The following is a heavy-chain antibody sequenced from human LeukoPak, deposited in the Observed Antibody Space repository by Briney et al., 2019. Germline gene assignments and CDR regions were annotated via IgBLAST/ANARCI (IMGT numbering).Heavy chain of an antibody. CDR3: AKDSVDRYSSCNLGY. Sequence: GGSLRLSCAASGFTFSSYGMHWVRQAPGKGLEWVAFIRYDGSNKYYADSVKGRFTISRDNSKNTLYLQMNSLRAEDTAVYYCAKDSVDRYSSCNLGYWGQGTLVTVSS. J-gene: IGHJ4*02. V-gene: IGHV3-30*02. CDR2: IRYDGSNK. CDR1: GFTFSSYG. D-gene: IGHD6-13*01.